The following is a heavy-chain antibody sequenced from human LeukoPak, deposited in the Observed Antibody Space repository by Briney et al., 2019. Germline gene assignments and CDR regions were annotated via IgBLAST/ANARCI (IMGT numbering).Heavy chain of an antibody. Sequence: SETLSLTCTVSGGSISSGSYYWSWIRQPAGKGLEWIGRIYTSGSTNYNPSLKSRVTISVDTSKNQFSLKLSSVTAADTAVYYCAGAKDGVAAPWGQGTLVTVSS. J-gene: IGHJ5*02. V-gene: IGHV4-61*02. D-gene: IGHD6-13*01. CDR1: GGSISSGSYY. CDR2: IYTSGST. CDR3: AGAKDGVAAP.